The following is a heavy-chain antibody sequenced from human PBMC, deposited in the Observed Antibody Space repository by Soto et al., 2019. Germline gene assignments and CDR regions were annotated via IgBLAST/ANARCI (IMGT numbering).Heavy chain of an antibody. V-gene: IGHV4-39*01. CDR1: GGSISSSSYY. J-gene: IGHJ4*02. Sequence: SETLSLTCTVSGGSISSSSYYWGWIRQPPGKGLEWIGSIYYSGSTYYNPSLKSRVTLSVATSRNQFSLKLSSVTAADTAVYYCARHHDFWSGYLWLDYWGQGTLVTVSS. D-gene: IGHD3-3*01. CDR2: IYYSGST. CDR3: ARHHDFWSGYLWLDY.